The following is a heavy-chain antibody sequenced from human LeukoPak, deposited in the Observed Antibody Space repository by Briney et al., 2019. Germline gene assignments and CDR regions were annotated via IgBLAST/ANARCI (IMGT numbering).Heavy chain of an antibody. D-gene: IGHD1/OR15-1a*01. CDR3: TLTTFGVVYYFDY. V-gene: IGHV3-30*03. CDR2: ISYDGINQ. J-gene: IGHJ4*02. CDR1: GFTFSSYA. Sequence: GGSLTLSCVASGFTFSSYAMTWVRQAPGKGLEWVALISYDGINQYYADSVKGRFIISRDNSKNTLYLQLNSLRLEDTAVYYCTLTTFGVVYYFDYWGQGTLVTVSS.